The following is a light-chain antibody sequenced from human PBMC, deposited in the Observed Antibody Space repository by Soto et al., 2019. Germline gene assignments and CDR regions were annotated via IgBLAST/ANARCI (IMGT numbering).Light chain of an antibody. CDR2: DDS. Sequence: SYELTQPPSVSVAPGQTARVSCGGNRLETKTVFWYQQKPGQAPVLVVRDDSVRPSGIPERFSGSKSGNTASLTISGLQAEDEADYYCCSYAGSSTRWVFGGGTKLTVL. CDR1: RLETKT. J-gene: IGLJ3*02. V-gene: IGLV3-21*02. CDR3: CSYAGSSTRWV.